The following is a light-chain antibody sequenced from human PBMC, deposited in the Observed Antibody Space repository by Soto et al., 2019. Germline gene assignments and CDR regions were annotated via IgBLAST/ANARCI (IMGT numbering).Light chain of an antibody. J-gene: IGKJ1*01. CDR3: QQYDNWPWT. Sequence: EIVMTQAPATLSVSPGEQVTLSYIASQLVRGSQVAWYQRKPGEAPRLLIFGASIRATGIPARFSGDGSETEFTLTISSLQSEDFAVYYCQQYDNWPWTFGQGTKV. CDR1: QLVRGSQ. CDR2: GAS. V-gene: IGKV3-15*01.